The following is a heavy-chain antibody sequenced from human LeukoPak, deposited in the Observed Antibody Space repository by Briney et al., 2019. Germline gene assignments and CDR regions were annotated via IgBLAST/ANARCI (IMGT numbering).Heavy chain of an antibody. Sequence: ASVRVSCEACLDTFTRSGIRCVPEAPGQGVVWMGWIHTYNGNTNYEQKHQGRVTMTTDTSTNTAYMELRRLRSDDTAVYSCARDYYDSSGYYYDAFDIWGQGTMVTVSS. CDR3: ARDYYDSSGYYYDAFDI. V-gene: IGHV1-18*01. J-gene: IGHJ3*02. D-gene: IGHD3-22*01. CDR2: IHTYNGNT. CDR1: LDTFTRSG.